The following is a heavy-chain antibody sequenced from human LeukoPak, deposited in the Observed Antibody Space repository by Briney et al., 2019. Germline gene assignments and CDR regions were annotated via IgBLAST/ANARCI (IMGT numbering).Heavy chain of an antibody. J-gene: IGHJ1*01. CDR2: ISGSGGST. V-gene: IGHV3-23*01. Sequence: AGGSLRLSCAASGFTFSSYAMSWVRQAPGKGLEWVSAISGSGGSTYYADSVKGRFTISRDNSKNTLYLQMNSLRAEDTAVYYCARKTSSGWYEYFQHWGQGTLVTVSS. CDR3: ARKTSSGWYEYFQH. D-gene: IGHD6-19*01. CDR1: GFTFSSYA.